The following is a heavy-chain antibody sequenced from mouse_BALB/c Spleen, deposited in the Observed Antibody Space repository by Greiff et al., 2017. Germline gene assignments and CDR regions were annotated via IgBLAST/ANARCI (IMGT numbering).Heavy chain of an antibody. CDR2: ISYSGST. CDR3: ARYIYYGYDY. D-gene: IGHD2-2*01. J-gene: IGHJ2*01. CDR1: GYSITSDYA. Sequence: DVKLQESGPGLVKPSQSLSLTCTVTGYSITSDYAWNWIRQFPGNKLEWMGYISYSGSTSYNPSLKSRISITRDTSKNQFFLQLNSVTTEDTATYYCARYIYYGYDYWGQGTTLTVSS. V-gene: IGHV3-2*02.